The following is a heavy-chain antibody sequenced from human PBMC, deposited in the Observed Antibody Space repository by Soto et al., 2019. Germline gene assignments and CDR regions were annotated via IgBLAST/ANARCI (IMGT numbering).Heavy chain of an antibody. Sequence: SETLSLTCAVSGGSFTSNNWWTWVRQPPGQGLEWIGEIYRTGSTNYNPSLKSRVTISLDKSENHFSLKVTSLTAADTAVYYCASRDPGTSVDYWGQGTLVTVSS. V-gene: IGHV4-4*02. CDR1: GGSFTSNNW. CDR2: IYRTGST. J-gene: IGHJ4*02. D-gene: IGHD1-7*01. CDR3: ASRDPGTSVDY.